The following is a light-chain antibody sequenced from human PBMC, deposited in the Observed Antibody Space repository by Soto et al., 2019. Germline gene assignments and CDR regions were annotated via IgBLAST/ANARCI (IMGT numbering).Light chain of an antibody. CDR2: DAY. Sequence: DIVLTQSPGTLSLSPGDRATLSCRASQSVSNYVAWYQQRPGQAPRLLIYDAYNRATGIPARFSGSGSGTDFTLTISNLEPEDFAVYYCQQNSHWPPWTCGQGTKVDIK. J-gene: IGKJ1*01. V-gene: IGKV3-11*01. CDR1: QSVSNY. CDR3: QQNSHWPPWT.